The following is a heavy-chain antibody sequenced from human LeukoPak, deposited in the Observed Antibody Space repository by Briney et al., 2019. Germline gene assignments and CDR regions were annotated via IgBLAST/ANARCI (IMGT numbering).Heavy chain of an antibody. D-gene: IGHD3-10*01. J-gene: IGHJ4*02. V-gene: IGHV1-3*01. CDR3: ATPRFRYYYGPFPFDY. CDR2: INAGNGNT. CDR1: GYTFTSYA. Sequence: GASVKVSCKASGYTFTSYAMHWVRQAPGQRLEWMGWINAGNGNTKYSQKFQGRVTITRDTSASTAYMELSSLRSEDTAVYYCATPRFRYYYGPFPFDYWGQGTLVTVSS.